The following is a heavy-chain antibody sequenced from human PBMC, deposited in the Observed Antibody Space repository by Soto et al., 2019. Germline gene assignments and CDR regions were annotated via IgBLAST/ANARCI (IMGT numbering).Heavy chain of an antibody. CDR2: ISYDGSNK. CDR1: GFTFSNYC. CDR3: AKDVILWTNYYYYGMDV. V-gene: IGHV3-30*18. J-gene: IGHJ6*02. Sequence: GGSLGLSCAASGFTFSNYCMHWVRQAPGKGLEWVAVISYDGSNKYYADSVKGRFTVSRDNSKNTLYLQMNSLRTEDTAVYYCAKDVILWTNYYYYGMDVWGQGTTVTVSS. D-gene: IGHD2-8*01.